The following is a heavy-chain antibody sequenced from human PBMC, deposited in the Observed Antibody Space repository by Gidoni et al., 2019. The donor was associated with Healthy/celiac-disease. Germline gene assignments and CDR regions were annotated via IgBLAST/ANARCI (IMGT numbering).Heavy chain of an antibody. V-gene: IGHV3-23*01. CDR2: ISGSGGST. CDR1: GFTFSSYA. J-gene: IGHJ4*02. CDR3: AKDRDYYDSSGYYEGSFDY. D-gene: IGHD3-22*01. Sequence: EVQLLESGGGLVQPGGSLRLSCAASGFTFSSYAMSWVRQAPGKGREWVSAISGSGGSTYYADSVKGRFTISRDNSKNTLYLQMNSLRAEDTAVYYCAKDRDYYDSSGYYEGSFDYWGQGTLVTVSS.